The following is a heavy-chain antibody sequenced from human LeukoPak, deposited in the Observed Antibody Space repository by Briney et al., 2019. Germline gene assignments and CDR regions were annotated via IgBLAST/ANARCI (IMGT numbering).Heavy chain of an antibody. D-gene: IGHD6-13*01. V-gene: IGHV3-9*01. CDR2: ISWNSGSI. J-gene: IGHJ6*02. CDR3: ARGDSSSWYYYYYYGMDV. Sequence: PGGSLRLSCAASGFTFDDYAMHWVRQAPGKGLEWVSGISWNSGSIGYADSVKGRFTISRDNAKNSLYLQMNSLRAEDTAVYYCARGDSSSWYYYYYYGMDVWGQGTTVTVSS. CDR1: GFTFDDYA.